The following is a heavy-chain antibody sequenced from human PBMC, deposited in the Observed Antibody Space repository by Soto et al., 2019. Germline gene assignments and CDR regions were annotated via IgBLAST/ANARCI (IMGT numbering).Heavy chain of an antibody. CDR1: GGSFSGYY. CDR3: ARVGGSPNWFDP. J-gene: IGHJ5*02. V-gene: IGHV4-34*01. D-gene: IGHD2-15*01. Sequence: LSLTCAVYGGSFSGYYWSWIRQPPGKGLEWIGEINHSGSTNYNPSLKSRVTISVDTSKNQFSLKLSSVTAADTAVYYCARVGGSPNWFDPWGQGTLVTSPQ. CDR2: INHSGST.